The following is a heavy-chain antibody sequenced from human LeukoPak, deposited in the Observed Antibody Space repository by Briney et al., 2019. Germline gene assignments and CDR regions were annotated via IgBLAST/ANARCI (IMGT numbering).Heavy chain of an antibody. V-gene: IGHV1-18*01. CDR1: GYTFTSYG. CDR3: AREPTYYYDSSGNYYYYYGMDV. Sequence: ASVKVSCKASGYTFTSYGISWVRRAPGQGLEWMGWISAYNGNTNYAQKLQGRVTMTTDTSTSTAYMELRSLRSDDTAVYYCAREPTYYYDSSGNYYYYYGMDVWGQGTTVTVSS. D-gene: IGHD3-22*01. CDR2: ISAYNGNT. J-gene: IGHJ6*02.